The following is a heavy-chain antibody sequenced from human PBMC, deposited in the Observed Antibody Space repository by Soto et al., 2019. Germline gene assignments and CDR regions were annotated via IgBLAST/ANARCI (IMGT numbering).Heavy chain of an antibody. CDR3: AKDRGGWSFDY. V-gene: IGHV3-30*18. CDR1: GFTFSSFG. J-gene: IGHJ4*02. Sequence: QVQLVESGGGVVQPGRSLRLSCAASGFTFSSFGMHWVRQAPGKGLEWVAVISYDGSNKYYEDSVKGRFTISRDNSKNTLSLQMNSLIPEDTAVYYCAKDRGGWSFDYWGQGTLVTVSS. D-gene: IGHD5-12*01. CDR2: ISYDGSNK.